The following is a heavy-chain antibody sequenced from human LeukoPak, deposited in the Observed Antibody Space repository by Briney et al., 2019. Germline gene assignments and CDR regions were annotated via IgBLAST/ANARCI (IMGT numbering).Heavy chain of an antibody. D-gene: IGHD5-24*01. J-gene: IGHJ4*02. CDR3: AKDRDGSLDY. CDR1: GFTFGTYA. Sequence: GGSLRLSCAASGFTFGTYAMSWVRQAPGKGLEWISAISGSGGSTYYADSVKGRFTISRDNSKNTLYLQMNSLRAEDTAVYYCAKDRDGSLDYWGQGTLVTVSS. CDR2: ISGSGGST. V-gene: IGHV3-23*01.